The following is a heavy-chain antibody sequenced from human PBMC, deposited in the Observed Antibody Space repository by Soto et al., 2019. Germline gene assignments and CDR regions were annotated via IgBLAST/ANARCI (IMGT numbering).Heavy chain of an antibody. CDR1: GYSFTSYD. V-gene: IGHV1-8*01. CDR2: MNPNSADT. Sequence: QVQLVQSGAEVKKPGASVKVSCKASGYSFTSYDMNWVRQVPRQGPEWMGWMNPNSADTGYAQKFQGRMTMSRDMSTRTMYMELSGLTSEDTAVYYCARGGFLEPHMDVWGRGTTVTVSS. J-gene: IGHJ6*03. CDR3: ARGGFLEPHMDV.